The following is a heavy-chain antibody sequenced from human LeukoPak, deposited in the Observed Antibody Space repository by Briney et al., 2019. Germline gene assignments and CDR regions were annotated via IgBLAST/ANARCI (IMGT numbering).Heavy chain of an antibody. V-gene: IGHV4-34*01. J-gene: IGHJ6*02. CDR2: INHSGST. CDR3: ARGGYYGSGSYYIPHRDYYYYGMDV. D-gene: IGHD3-10*01. Sequence: SETLSLTCTVSGGSISSYYWSWIRQPPGKGLEWIGEINHSGSTNYNPSLKSRVTISVDTSKNQFSLKLSSVTAADTAVYYCARGGYYGSGSYYIPHRDYYYYGMDVWGQGTTVTVSS. CDR1: GGSISSYY.